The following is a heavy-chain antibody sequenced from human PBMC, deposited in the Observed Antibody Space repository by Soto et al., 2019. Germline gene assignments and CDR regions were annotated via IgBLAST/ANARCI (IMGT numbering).Heavy chain of an antibody. V-gene: IGHV4-59*01. CDR1: GGSISSYY. CDR3: ARDTYYYDSSGLQNDAFDI. CDR2: IYYSGST. D-gene: IGHD3-22*01. Sequence: PSLTCTVSGGSISSYYWSWIRQPPGKALEWIGYIYYSGSTHYNPSLRSRVTISLDTSKDQFSLKLSSVTAADTAVYFCARDTYYYDSSGLQNDAFDIWGQGTMVTVSS. J-gene: IGHJ3*02.